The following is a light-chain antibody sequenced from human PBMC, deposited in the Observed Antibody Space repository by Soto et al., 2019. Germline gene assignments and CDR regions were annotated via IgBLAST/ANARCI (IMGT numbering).Light chain of an antibody. Sequence: DIQMTQSPSTLSASVGDRVTITCRVSQNINTWLAWYQQKPGTAPKLLIHKASSLESGVPPRFSGSASGTEFTLTIGSLQPDDFATYYCHQYDTYPWTFGQGTKVEVK. CDR2: KAS. V-gene: IGKV1-5*03. CDR1: QNINTW. CDR3: HQYDTYPWT. J-gene: IGKJ1*01.